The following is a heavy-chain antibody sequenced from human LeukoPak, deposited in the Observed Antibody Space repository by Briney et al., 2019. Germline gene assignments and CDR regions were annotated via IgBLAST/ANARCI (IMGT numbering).Heavy chain of an antibody. J-gene: IGHJ3*02. CDR3: ARDITRDAFDI. CDR2: IIPIFGTA. CDR1: GGTFCSYA. Sequence: AKDSCKASGGTFCSYAISWGRQAPGEGVGWMGGIIPIFGTANNAQKFQGRVTTTADESTSTAYMELSSLRSEDTAVYYWARDITRDAFDIWGQGSMVTVSS. V-gene: IGHV1-69*01.